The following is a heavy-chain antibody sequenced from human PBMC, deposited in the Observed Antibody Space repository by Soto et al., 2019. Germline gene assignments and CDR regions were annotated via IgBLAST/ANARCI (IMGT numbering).Heavy chain of an antibody. CDR2: IYWDDDK. V-gene: IGHV2-5*02. J-gene: IGHJ4*02. D-gene: IGHD6-13*01. CDR3: VHRRGSSWDFDS. CDR1: GFSLSTSGVG. Sequence: QITLKESGPTLVKPTQTLTLTCTFSGFSLSTSGVGVGWIRQPPGKALEWLALIYWDDDKRYSPSLKSRLTITKDTAKNQVVLTMTNMHPVDKATYYCVHRRGSSWDFDSWGQGTLVTVSS.